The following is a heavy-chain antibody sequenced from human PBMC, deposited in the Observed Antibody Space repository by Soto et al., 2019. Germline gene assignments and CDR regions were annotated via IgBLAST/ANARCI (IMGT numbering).Heavy chain of an antibody. J-gene: IGHJ4*02. V-gene: IGHV4-59*01. CDR3: ARSSSSTNWYLDY. CDR1: GGSITGYY. CDR2: IYYSGST. Sequence: SETLSLTCTVSGGSITGYYWSWIRQPPGKELEWIGYIYYSGSTSYNPSLKSRVTISVDTSKNQFSLNLSSVTAVDTAVYYCARSSSSTNWYLDYWGQGTLVTVSA. D-gene: IGHD1-1*01.